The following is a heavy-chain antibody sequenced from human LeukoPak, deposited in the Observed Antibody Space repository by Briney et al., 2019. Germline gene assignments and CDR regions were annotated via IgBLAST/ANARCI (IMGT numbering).Heavy chain of an antibody. D-gene: IGHD6-19*01. V-gene: IGHV5-51*01. CDR2: IYPGDPDT. J-gene: IGHJ4*02. CDR1: GYSFTSYW. Sequence: GESLQISCKGSGYSFTSYWIGWVRQMPGKGLEWMGIIYPGDPDTRYSPSFQGQVTISADKSISTAYLQWSSLKASDTAMYYCARTSDPYSSGWENFDYWGQGTLVTVSS. CDR3: ARTSDPYSSGWENFDY.